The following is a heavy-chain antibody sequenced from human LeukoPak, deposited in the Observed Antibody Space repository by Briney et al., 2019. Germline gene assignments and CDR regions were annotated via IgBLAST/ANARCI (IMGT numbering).Heavy chain of an antibody. V-gene: IGHV4-61*01. CDR2: IYYSGST. CDR3: ARGRSYGSPFVGY. J-gene: IGHJ4*02. Sequence: NPSETLSLTCTVSGGSVSSGSYYWSWIRQPPGKGLEWIGYIYYSGSTNYNPSLKSRVTISVDTSKNQFSLKLSSVTAADTAVYYCARGRSYGSPFVGYWGQGTLVTVSS. CDR1: GGSVSSGSYY. D-gene: IGHD5-18*01.